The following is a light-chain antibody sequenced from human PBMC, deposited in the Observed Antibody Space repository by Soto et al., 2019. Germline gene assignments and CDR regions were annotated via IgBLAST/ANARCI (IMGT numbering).Light chain of an antibody. CDR2: GVS. CDR3: SSFTGTTTLDV. J-gene: IGLJ1*01. Sequence: QSVLTQPASVSGSPGQSITISCTGTSSDVGAYKYVSWYQQHPGKAPKLIIYGVSNRPSGVSNRFSGYKSGNTAFLTISGLQPEDEADYYCSSFTGTTTLDVFGTGTKVTVL. CDR1: SSDVGAYKY. V-gene: IGLV2-14*03.